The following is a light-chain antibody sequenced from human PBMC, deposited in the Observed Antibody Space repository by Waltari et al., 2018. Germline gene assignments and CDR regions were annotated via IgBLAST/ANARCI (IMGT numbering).Light chain of an antibody. CDR1: QSVSKY. V-gene: IGKV3-20*01. CDR3: QKYVTLPAT. Sequence: EIVLTQSPGTLSLSPGERATLSCRASQSVSKYLAWYQQKPGQAPRLLIYDASIRATGIPDRFSGSGWGTDFSLTISSLEPEDFAVYYCQKYVTLPATFGQGTKVQ. J-gene: IGKJ1*01. CDR2: DAS.